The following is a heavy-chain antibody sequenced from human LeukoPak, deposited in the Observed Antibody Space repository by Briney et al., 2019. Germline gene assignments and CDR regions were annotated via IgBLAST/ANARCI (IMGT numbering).Heavy chain of an antibody. CDR2: IWYDGTNQ. Sequence: PGKSLRLSCAASGFIFGDYGMQWVRQAPGKGLEWVALIWYDGTNQYYADSVKGRITISRDNSKNTLYLQINSLRPDDTGVYYCAKSPRKSESFYYYMDVWGKGTTVTVSS. V-gene: IGHV3-33*06. CDR3: AKSPRKSESFYYYMDV. J-gene: IGHJ6*03. D-gene: IGHD1-14*01. CDR1: GFIFGDYG.